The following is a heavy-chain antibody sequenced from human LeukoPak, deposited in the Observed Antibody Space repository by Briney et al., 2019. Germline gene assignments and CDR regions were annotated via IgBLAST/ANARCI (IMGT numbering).Heavy chain of an antibody. J-gene: IGHJ4*02. V-gene: IGHV1-2*02. Sequence: ASVKVSCKASGYTFTSYGISWVRQAPGQGLEWMGWINPNSGGTNYAQKFQGRVTMTRDTSISTAYMELSRLRSDDTAVYYCARETQDRYYFDYWGQGTLVTVSS. CDR2: INPNSGGT. CDR1: GYTFTSYG. CDR3: ARETQDRYYFDY.